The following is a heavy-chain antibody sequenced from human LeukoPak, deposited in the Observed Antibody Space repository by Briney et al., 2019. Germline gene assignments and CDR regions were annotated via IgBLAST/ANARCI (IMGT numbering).Heavy chain of an antibody. J-gene: IGHJ6*03. Sequence: GGTLRLSCAASGFTFSSYGMSWVRQAPGKGLEWVSAISGSGGSTYYADSVKGRFTISRDNSKNTLYLQMNSLRSEDTAVYYCARGGGGKSGYCDILTGYLSYYYYYMDVWGKGTTVTVSS. CDR3: ARGGGGKSGYCDILTGYLSYYYYYMDV. CDR2: ISGSGGST. CDR1: GFTFSSYG. V-gene: IGHV3-23*01. D-gene: IGHD3-9*01.